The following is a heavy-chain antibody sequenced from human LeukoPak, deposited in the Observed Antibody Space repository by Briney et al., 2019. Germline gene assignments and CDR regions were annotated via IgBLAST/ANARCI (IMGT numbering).Heavy chain of an antibody. V-gene: IGHV5-10-1*01. CDR3: ARHLFRGDGYNYDY. Sequence: GESLKISCKGSGSSFTNYWSSWVRQMPGKGREWMGRIDPSDSYTNYSPSFQGHVTISADKSISTAYLRWNTLKASDTAMYYCARHLFRGDGYNYDYWGQGTLVTVSS. J-gene: IGHJ4*02. D-gene: IGHD5-24*01. CDR2: IDPSDSYT. CDR1: GSSFTNYW.